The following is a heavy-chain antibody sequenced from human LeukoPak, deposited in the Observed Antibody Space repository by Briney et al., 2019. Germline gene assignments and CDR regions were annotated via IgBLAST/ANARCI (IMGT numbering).Heavy chain of an antibody. Sequence: SETLSLTCTVSGGSISSSSYYWSWIRQPAGKGLEWIGRIYTSGSTNYNPSLKSRVTMSVDTSKNQFSLKLSSVTAADTAVYYCARSSTYCSSTSCYGGSWDYWGQGTLVTVSS. J-gene: IGHJ4*02. D-gene: IGHD2-2*01. CDR2: IYTSGST. CDR1: GGSISSSSYY. CDR3: ARSSTYCSSTSCYGGSWDY. V-gene: IGHV4-61*02.